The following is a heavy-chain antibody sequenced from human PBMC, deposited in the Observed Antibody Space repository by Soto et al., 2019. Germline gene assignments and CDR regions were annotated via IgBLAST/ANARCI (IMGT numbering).Heavy chain of an antibody. D-gene: IGHD4-17*01. V-gene: IGHV4-59*01. CDR1: GGSISSYY. J-gene: IGHJ6*03. Sequence: QVQLQESGPGLVKPSETLSLTCTVSGGSISSYYWSWIRQPPGKGLEWIGYIYYSGSTNYNPSLKSRVTISVDTSKNQFSLKLSSVTAADTAVYYCARTTVTTFTPSYYCYMDVWGKGTTVTVSS. CDR2: IYYSGST. CDR3: ARTTVTTFTPSYYCYMDV.